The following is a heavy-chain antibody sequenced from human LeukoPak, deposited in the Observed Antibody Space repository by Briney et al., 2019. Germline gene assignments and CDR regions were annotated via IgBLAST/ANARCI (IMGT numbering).Heavy chain of an antibody. CDR2: INPNSGGT. V-gene: IGHV1-2*02. Sequence: GASVKVSCKASGYTFTGYYMHWVRQAPGQGLEWMGWINPNSGGTNYAQKFQGRVTMTEDTSTDTAYMELSSLRSEDTAVYYCATVVVGRYSPKYYFDYWGQGTLVTVSS. CDR3: ATVVVGRYSPKYYFDY. D-gene: IGHD4-11*01. J-gene: IGHJ4*02. CDR1: GYTFTGYY.